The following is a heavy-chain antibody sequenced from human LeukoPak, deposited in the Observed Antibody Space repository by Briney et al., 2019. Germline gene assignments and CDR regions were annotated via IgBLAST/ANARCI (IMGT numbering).Heavy chain of an antibody. Sequence: GGSLRLSCAASGFTFSTYWMSWVRQAPGKGLEWVANIKQDGSEKYYVDSVRGRFTISRDNAKNSLYLQMNSLRAEDTAVYYCARGGGDWESPFDYWDQGTLVTVSS. V-gene: IGHV3-7*01. J-gene: IGHJ4*02. D-gene: IGHD2-21*02. CDR1: GFTFSTYW. CDR2: IKQDGSEK. CDR3: ARGGGDWESPFDY.